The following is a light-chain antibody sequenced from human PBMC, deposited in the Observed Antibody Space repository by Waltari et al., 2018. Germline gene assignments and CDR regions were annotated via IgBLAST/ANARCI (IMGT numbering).Light chain of an antibody. CDR3: LLSYSGDREV. J-gene: IGLJ2*01. CDR1: TGPATSGHY. V-gene: IGLV7-46*01. CDR2: NTD. Sequence: QAVVTQEPSLTVSPGGTVTLTCGSSTGPATSGHYAYCLQQRPGQAPTTLIYNTDNKESWKHARFSGSLLGGKAALTLSGAQPEAEAVYYCLLSYSGDREVFGGGTKLTVL.